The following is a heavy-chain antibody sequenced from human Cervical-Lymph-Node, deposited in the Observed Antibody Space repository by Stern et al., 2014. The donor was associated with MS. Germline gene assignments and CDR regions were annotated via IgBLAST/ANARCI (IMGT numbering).Heavy chain of an antibody. J-gene: IGHJ4*02. V-gene: IGHV5-51*01. CDR2: IFPGASEI. Sequence: VQLVQSGPEVKRPGESLQISCQASGYTFTSYWIGWVRQMPGKGLEWIAIIFPGASEIRYSPSFQGQVPISADKSSSTAYLQWNNLKASDTAIYYCARQRYFDYWGQGTLVTVSS. CDR1: GYTFTSYW. CDR3: ARQRYFDY.